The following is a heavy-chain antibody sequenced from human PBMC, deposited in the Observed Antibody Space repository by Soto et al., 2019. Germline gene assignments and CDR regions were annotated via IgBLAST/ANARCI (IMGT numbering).Heavy chain of an antibody. D-gene: IGHD5-18*01. J-gene: IGHJ4*02. Sequence: ASVKVSFKASGYTFTRYGISWVRQAPGQGLEWMGWINAYNGNTNYAQKLQGRVTMTTDTSTSTAYMELRSLRSDDTAVYYCARDVGYGLIDYWGQGTLVTVSS. CDR2: INAYNGNT. CDR1: GYTFTRYG. CDR3: ARDVGYGLIDY. V-gene: IGHV1-18*01.